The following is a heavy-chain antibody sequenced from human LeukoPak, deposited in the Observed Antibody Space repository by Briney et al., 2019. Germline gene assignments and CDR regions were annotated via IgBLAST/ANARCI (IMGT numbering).Heavy chain of an antibody. V-gene: IGHV1-18*01. J-gene: IGHJ4*02. CDR1: GYTLTNYG. CDR2: ISAYSGNT. CDR3: AISQGSYYDTSGYLGGDY. Sequence: ASVPVSRKASGYTLTNYGIFWVRPAPGKGRAWVGWISAYSGNTNYAQKLQGRVPMTTKTSTITAYMDLESLISDDTAVYYCAISQGSYYDTSGYLGGDYWGQGTLVTVSS. D-gene: IGHD3-22*01.